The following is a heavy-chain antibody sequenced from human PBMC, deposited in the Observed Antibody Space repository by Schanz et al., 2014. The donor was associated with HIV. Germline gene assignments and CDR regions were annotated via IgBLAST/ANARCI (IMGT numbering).Heavy chain of an antibody. V-gene: IGHV3-30-3*01. CDR3: ASPLLYDSLDV. D-gene: IGHD3-22*01. CDR1: GFTFSRYA. Sequence: QVQLVESGGGVVQPGRSLRLSCAASGFTFSRYAMHWVRQPPGKGLDWVAVISFDGSNKYYADSVKGRFTISRDNSKNTLYLQMNSLRAEDTAVYYCASPLLYDSLDVWGQGTTVTVSS. CDR2: ISFDGSNK. J-gene: IGHJ6*02.